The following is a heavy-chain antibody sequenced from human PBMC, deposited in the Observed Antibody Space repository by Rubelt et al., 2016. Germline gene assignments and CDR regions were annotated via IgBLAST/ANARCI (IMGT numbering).Heavy chain of an antibody. V-gene: IGHV3-33*01. D-gene: IGHD3-16*02. CDR2: IWYDGSNK. CDR3: VRDVIPYYYYGMDV. J-gene: IGHJ6*02. CDR1: GFTFSSCG. Sequence: GGGVVQPGRSLRLSCAASGFTFSSCGMHWVRQAPGKGLEWVAVIWYDGSNKYYADSVKGRFTISGDNSKNTLYLQMNSLRAEDTAVYYCVRDVIPYYYYGMDVWGQGTTVTVSS.